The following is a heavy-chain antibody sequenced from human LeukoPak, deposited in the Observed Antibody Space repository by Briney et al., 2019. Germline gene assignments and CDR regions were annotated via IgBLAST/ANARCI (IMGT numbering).Heavy chain of an antibody. Sequence: GASVKVSCKASGHTFNNYDINWVRQAPGQGLEWIGWMNPNSGNTGYAQKFQGRFTLTRETFISTAYMELSSLGSDDTAVYYCARGGLESAGYYGSGTYYPVDHWGQGTLVIVSS. V-gene: IGHV1-8*01. CDR2: MNPNSGNT. CDR1: GHTFNNYD. D-gene: IGHD3-10*01. CDR3: ARGGLESAGYYGSGTYYPVDH. J-gene: IGHJ4*02.